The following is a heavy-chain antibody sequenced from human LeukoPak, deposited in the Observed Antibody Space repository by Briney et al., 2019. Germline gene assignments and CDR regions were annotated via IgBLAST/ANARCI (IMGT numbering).Heavy chain of an antibody. J-gene: IGHJ4*02. CDR1: GFTFSSYA. Sequence: GGSLRLSCDASGFTFSSYAMSWVRQAPGKGLEWVSAIGGGGGDTYYADSEKGRFTVSRDNSQNRLYLQMNSLRAEDTAVYYCAKVATPWNSIWDYFDYWGQGTLVTVSS. CDR3: AKVATPWNSIWDYFDY. V-gene: IGHV3-23*01. D-gene: IGHD1-7*01. CDR2: IGGGGGDT.